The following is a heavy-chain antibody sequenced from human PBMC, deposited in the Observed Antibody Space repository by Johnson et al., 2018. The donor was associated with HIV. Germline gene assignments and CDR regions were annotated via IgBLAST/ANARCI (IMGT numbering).Heavy chain of an antibody. Sequence: EVQLMESGGGLVQPGGSLRLSCAASGFTFSSYWMTWVRQAPGKGLEWVASIKRDGSEKYYVDSVKGRFTISRDNAKNSLYLQMNSLRVEDTAVYYCARGRGKIPRGAFDIWGQGTMVTVSS. CDR2: IKRDGSEK. J-gene: IGHJ3*02. CDR1: GFTFSSYW. D-gene: IGHD3-10*01. V-gene: IGHV3-7*05. CDR3: ARGRGKIPRGAFDI.